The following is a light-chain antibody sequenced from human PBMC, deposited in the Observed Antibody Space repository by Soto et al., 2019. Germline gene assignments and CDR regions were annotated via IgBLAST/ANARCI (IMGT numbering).Light chain of an antibody. CDR3: QQYNSYSPLT. V-gene: IGKV1-5*01. CDR2: DAS. J-gene: IGKJ4*01. CDR1: QSISTW. Sequence: DIQMTQSPSTLAASEGDRVAITCRASQSISTWLAWYQQKPGKAPKLLIYDASSLENGVPSRFSGSGSGTEFTLTISSLQADDFATYYCQQYNSYSPLTFGGGTKVDIK.